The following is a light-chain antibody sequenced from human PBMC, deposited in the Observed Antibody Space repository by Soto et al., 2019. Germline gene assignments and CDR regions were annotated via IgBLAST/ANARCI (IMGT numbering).Light chain of an antibody. V-gene: IGLV1-40*01. Sequence: QSVLTQPTSVSGAPGQRVTISCTGSRSNIGAGYGVHWYQQLPGTAPKLLIYVNSNRPSGVPDRFSGSKSGTSASLAITGLRAEDEADYYCQSYDSSLSGWVFGGGTKVTVL. J-gene: IGLJ3*02. CDR2: VNS. CDR3: QSYDSSLSGWV. CDR1: RSNIGAGYG.